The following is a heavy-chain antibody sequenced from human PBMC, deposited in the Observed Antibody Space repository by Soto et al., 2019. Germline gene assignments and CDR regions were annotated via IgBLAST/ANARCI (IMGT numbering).Heavy chain of an antibody. CDR3: VGACHSSY. CDR1: GFSFSRYS. Sequence: EVQLVESGGGLVQPGGSLRLSCAASGFSFSRYSMNWVRQAPGKGLEWVSYIGNSTNTMYYADSVKGRFTISRDNAKNSLYLQMNSLRDDDTAVYYCVGACHSSYWGQGTLVTVSS. CDR2: IGNSTNTM. V-gene: IGHV3-48*02. J-gene: IGHJ4*02. D-gene: IGHD3-16*01.